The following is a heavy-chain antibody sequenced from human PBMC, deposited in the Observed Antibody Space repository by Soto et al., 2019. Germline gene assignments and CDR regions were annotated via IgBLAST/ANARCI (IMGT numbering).Heavy chain of an antibody. CDR3: AKDRGDGSGRGLDY. V-gene: IGHV3-30*18. CDR2: TSADGTVK. Sequence: QVQLVESGGGVVQPGRSLRLSCAASGFTFSAYGMHWVRQAPGKGLERVALTSADGTVKYYTDSVKGRFTISRDNSKNTVSLQRSSLRDEDTALYYCAKDRGDGSGRGLDYWGQGALLTVSS. D-gene: IGHD3-10*01. CDR1: GFTFSAYG. J-gene: IGHJ4*02.